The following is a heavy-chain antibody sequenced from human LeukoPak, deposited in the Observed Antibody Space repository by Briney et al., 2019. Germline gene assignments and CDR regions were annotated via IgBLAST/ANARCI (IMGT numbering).Heavy chain of an antibody. Sequence: ASVKVSCKASGYTFTSYGISWVRQAPGQGLEWMGWISAYNGNTNYAQKLQGRVTMTTDTSTSTAYMELRSLRSDDTAVYYCARDDFWSGYYTGVSPKNWFDPWGQGTLVTVSS. CDR1: GYTFTSYG. CDR3: ARDDFWSGYYTGVSPKNWFDP. J-gene: IGHJ5*02. CDR2: ISAYNGNT. D-gene: IGHD3-3*01. V-gene: IGHV1-18*01.